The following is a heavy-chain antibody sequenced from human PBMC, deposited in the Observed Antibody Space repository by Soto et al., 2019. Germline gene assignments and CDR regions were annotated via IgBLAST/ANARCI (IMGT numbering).Heavy chain of an antibody. CDR2: IYYSGST. CDR3: ARVGGLSGPHGMDV. V-gene: IGHV4-30-4*01. D-gene: IGHD3-16*01. CDR1: GGSISSGDYY. J-gene: IGHJ6*02. Sequence: SETLSLTCTVSGGSISSGDYYWSWIRQPPGKGLEWIGYIYYSGSTYYNPSLKSRVTISVDTSKNPFSLKLSSVTAADTAVYYCARVGGLSGPHGMDVWGQGTTVTVSS.